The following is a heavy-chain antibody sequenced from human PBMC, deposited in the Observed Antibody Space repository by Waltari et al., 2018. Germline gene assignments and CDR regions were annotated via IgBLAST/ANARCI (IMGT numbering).Heavy chain of an antibody. V-gene: IGHV1-69*05. CDR1: GGTFSSYA. Sequence: QVQLVQSGAEVKKPGSSVKVSCKASGGTFSSYAISCVRQAPGQGLEWMGGIIPIFGPATYAQKSQGRVTIATDESTSTAYMELSSLRSEDTAVYYCARGGDSSEPFYFDYWGQGTLVTVSS. D-gene: IGHD3-22*01. CDR2: IIPIFGPA. CDR3: ARGGDSSEPFYFDY. J-gene: IGHJ4*02.